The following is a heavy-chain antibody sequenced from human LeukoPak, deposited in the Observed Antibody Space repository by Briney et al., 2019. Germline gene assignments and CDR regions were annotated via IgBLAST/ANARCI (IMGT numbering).Heavy chain of an antibody. V-gene: IGHV4-31*03. Sequence: SETLSLTCTVSAESISSGGHYWAWIRQFPGKGLESIGFIHHSGESRHNPSLKDRVAISVDTSRKQFALKLSSVTAADTAMYYCARGGNRFGGFYFDYWGQGIQVIVSS. J-gene: IGHJ4*02. D-gene: IGHD3-10*01. CDR1: AESISSGGHY. CDR3: ARGGNRFGGFYFDY. CDR2: IHHSGES.